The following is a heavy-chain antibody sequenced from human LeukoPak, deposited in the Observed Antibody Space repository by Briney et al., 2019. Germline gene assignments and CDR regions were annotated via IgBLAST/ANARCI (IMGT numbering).Heavy chain of an antibody. V-gene: IGHV4-59*10. CDR1: GGSFSSYY. CDR3: ARGNRLGISGGSYNWFDP. CDR2: IYTSGIT. D-gene: IGHD2-15*01. Sequence: PSETLSLTCAVYGGSFSSYYWSWIRQPAGKGLEWIGRIYTSGITNYNPSLKSRVTMSVDTSKNQFSLKLISVTAADTAVYYCARGNRLGISGGSYNWFDPWGQGTLVTVSS. J-gene: IGHJ5*02.